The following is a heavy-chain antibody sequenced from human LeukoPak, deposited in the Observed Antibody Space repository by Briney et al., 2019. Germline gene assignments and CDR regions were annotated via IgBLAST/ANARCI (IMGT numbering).Heavy chain of an antibody. CDR2: ISSSSSYI. D-gene: IGHD3-22*01. V-gene: IGHV3-21*01. CDR1: GFTFSSYS. Sequence: SGGSLRLSCAASGFTFSSYSMNWVRQAPGKGLEWVSSISSSSSYIYYADSVKGRFTISRDNAKNSLYLQMNSLRAEDTAVYYCARDNHYYDSSGYPDYWGQGTLVTVSS. J-gene: IGHJ4*02. CDR3: ARDNHYYDSSGYPDY.